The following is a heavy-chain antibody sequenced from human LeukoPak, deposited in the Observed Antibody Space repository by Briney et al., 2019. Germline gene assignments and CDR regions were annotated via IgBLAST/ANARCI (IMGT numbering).Heavy chain of an antibody. CDR1: GFTFSSYT. V-gene: IGHV3-48*01. J-gene: IGHJ4*02. CDR2: IRSTTTDT. D-gene: IGHD2-21*01. Sequence: GGSLRLSCAASGFTFSSYTMNWVRQAPGKGLEWVSNIRSTTTDTYYADSVKGRFTISRDNAKNSLYLQMNSLRAEDTAVYYCARDDTYSFDYWGQGTLVTVSS. CDR3: ARDDTYSFDY.